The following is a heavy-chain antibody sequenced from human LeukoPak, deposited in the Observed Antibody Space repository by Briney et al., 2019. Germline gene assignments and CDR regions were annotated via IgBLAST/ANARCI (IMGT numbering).Heavy chain of an antibody. CDR3: ARAGYSSSWYGRNWFDP. CDR1: GGSISSHY. Sequence: SETLSLTCSVSGGSISSHYWTWMRQSAGKGLEWIGRMYVSGTIYSAGSTNYNPSFKSRVTMSEDMSKNQFSLKLSSVTAADTAVYYCARAGYSSSWYGRNWFDPWGQGTLVTVSS. J-gene: IGHJ5*02. D-gene: IGHD6-13*01. CDR2: MYVSGTIYSAGST. V-gene: IGHV4-4*07.